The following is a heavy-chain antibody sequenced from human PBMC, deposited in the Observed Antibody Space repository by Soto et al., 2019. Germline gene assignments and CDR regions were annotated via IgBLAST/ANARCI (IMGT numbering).Heavy chain of an antibody. CDR1: GYTFTGYY. D-gene: IGHD6-19*01. CDR3: VCGSGPERPFSY. Sequence: ASVKVSCKASGYTFTGYYMHWVRQAPGQGLEWMGWINPNSGGTNYAQKFQGRVTMTRDTSISTAYMELSRLRSDDTAVYYCVCGSGPERPFSYWGQGTLVTVSS. V-gene: IGHV1-2*02. J-gene: IGHJ4*02. CDR2: INPNSGGT.